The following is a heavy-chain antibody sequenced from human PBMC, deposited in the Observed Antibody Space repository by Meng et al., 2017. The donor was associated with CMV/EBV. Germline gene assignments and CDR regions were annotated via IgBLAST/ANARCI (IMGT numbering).Heavy chain of an antibody. CDR1: SSDY. V-gene: IGHV4-39*07. CDR3: ARVGWGYGDFWSGYNHNWFDP. D-gene: IGHD3-3*01. CDR2: IYYSGST. Sequence: SSDYWGWIRKPQGKGLEWIGSIYYSGSTYYNPSLKSRVTISVDTSKNQFSLKLSSVTAADTAVYYCARVGWGYGDFWSGYNHNWFDPWGQGTLVTVSS. J-gene: IGHJ5*02.